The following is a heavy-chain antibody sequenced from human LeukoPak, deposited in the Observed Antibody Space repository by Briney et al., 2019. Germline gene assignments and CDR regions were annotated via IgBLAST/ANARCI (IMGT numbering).Heavy chain of an antibody. D-gene: IGHD3-22*01. CDR2: IYSIWST. J-gene: IGHJ3*02. CDR3: ARNPLGDSSGYDAFDI. CDR1: GGSTSSSSYY. Sequence: SETLSLTCTVSGGSTSSSSYYWGWIRQPPGKGLEWIVSIYSIWSTYYPPSLKLRVTISLYPSHNQFSLKLSSVTAADTAVYYCARNPLGDSSGYDAFDIWGQGTMVTVSS. V-gene: IGHV4-39*01.